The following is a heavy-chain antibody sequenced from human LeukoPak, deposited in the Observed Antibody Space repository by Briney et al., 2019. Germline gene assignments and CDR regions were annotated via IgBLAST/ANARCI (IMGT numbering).Heavy chain of an antibody. CDR1: GFTVCSNS. Sequence: GGSLRLSCTVSGFTVCSNSMSWVRQAPGKGLEWVSFIYSDNTHYSDSVNGRFTISRDNSKNTLYLQMNSLRAEDTAVYYCARRAGAYSHPYDHWGQGTLVTVSS. CDR2: IYSDNT. D-gene: IGHD4/OR15-4a*01. V-gene: IGHV3-53*01. CDR3: ARRAGAYSHPYDH. J-gene: IGHJ4*02.